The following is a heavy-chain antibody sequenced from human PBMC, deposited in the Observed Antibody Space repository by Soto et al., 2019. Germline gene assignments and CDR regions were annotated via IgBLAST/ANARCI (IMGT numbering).Heavy chain of an antibody. CDR3: ARGDPPQLVLGGFFDY. J-gene: IGHJ4*02. CDR1: GFTFSTYA. V-gene: IGHV3-30-3*01. D-gene: IGHD6-6*01. Sequence: GGSLRLSCAVSGFTFSTYAMHWVRQAPGKGLEWVAVISYDGSNKYYSDSVKGRFTISRDNSKNTLYLQMNSLRAEDTAVYYCARGDPPQLVLGGFFDYWGQGTLVTVSS. CDR2: ISYDGSNK.